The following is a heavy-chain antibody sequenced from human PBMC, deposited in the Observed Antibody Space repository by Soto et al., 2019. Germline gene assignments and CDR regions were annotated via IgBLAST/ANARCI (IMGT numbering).Heavy chain of an antibody. J-gene: IGHJ6*03. CDR2: MDPNSSNT. CDR1: GYTFTSYD. Sequence: ASVKVSSKASGYTFTSYDINWVRQATGQGLEWMGWMDPNSSNTGYAQKLQGRVTMTRNTSISTAYMELSSLRSEDTAVYYCARGLGGNPYYDLWSGYFSPYMDVWGKGTTVTVSS. V-gene: IGHV1-8*01. CDR3: ARGLGGNPYYDLWSGYFSPYMDV. D-gene: IGHD3-3*01.